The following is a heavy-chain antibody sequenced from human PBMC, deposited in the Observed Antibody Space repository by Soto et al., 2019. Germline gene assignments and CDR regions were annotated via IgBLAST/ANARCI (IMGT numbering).Heavy chain of an antibody. V-gene: IGHV3-23*01. CDR1: GFTFSIYA. D-gene: IGHD6-19*01. CDR2: ISGSGGNT. CDR3: AKDVYVCGWFLDAFDI. J-gene: IGHJ3*02. Sequence: EVHLLESGGGLVQPGGSMRLSCAASGFTFSIYAMSFVRQTPGKGLEWVSGISGSGGNTYYAESVKGCFTISRDNSRNTVYLQMNSLRVDETAVYYCAKDVYVCGWFLDAFDIWGQGTMVTVSS.